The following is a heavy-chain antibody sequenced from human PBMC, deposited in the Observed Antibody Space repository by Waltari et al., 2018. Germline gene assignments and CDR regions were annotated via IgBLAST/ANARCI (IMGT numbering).Heavy chain of an antibody. V-gene: IGHV3-73*01. D-gene: IGHD6-13*01. CDR2: IRSKPNKYAT. Sequence: EVQVVESGGGLVQPGGSLKLSCATSGFTFSGPTIHWVRQTSGKGLEWIGRIRSKPNKYATRYTASVEGRFTISRDDSESTAYLQMSSLMTEDTAVYYCTGGAVTGTDFWGQGTLVTVSS. CDR1: GFTFSGPT. CDR3: TGGAVTGTDF. J-gene: IGHJ4*02.